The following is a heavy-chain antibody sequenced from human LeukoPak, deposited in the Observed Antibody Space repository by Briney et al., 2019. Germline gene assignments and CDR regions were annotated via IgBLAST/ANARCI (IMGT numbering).Heavy chain of an antibody. J-gene: IGHJ4*02. CDR2: INPNSGGT. Sequence: VASVKVSCTASGYTFTGYYMHWVRQAPGQGLEWMGWINPNSGGTNFAQKFQGRVTMTRDTSISTAYMELSRLRSDDTAVYYCARENRGGTSISSHIYYFDYWGQGTLVTVSS. D-gene: IGHD1-14*01. V-gene: IGHV1-2*02. CDR1: GYTFTGYY. CDR3: ARENRGGTSISSHIYYFDY.